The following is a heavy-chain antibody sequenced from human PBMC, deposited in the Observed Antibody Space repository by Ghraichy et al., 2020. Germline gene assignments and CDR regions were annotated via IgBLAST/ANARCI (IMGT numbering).Heavy chain of an antibody. D-gene: IGHD3-22*01. V-gene: IGHV3-23*01. J-gene: IGHJ6*03. CDR3: AKADVSGDYYDSSDQDIYYYYYMDV. Sequence: GGSLRLSCAASGFTFSSYAMSWVRQAPGKGLEWVSAISGSGGSTYYADSVKGRFTISRDNSKNTLYLQMNSLRAEDTAVYYCAKADVSGDYYDSSDQDIYYYYYMDVWGKGTTVTVSS. CDR2: ISGSGGST. CDR1: GFTFSSYA.